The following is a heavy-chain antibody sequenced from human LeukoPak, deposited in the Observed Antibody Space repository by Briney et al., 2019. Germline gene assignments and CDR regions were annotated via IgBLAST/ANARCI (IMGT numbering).Heavy chain of an antibody. V-gene: IGHV4-4*07. CDR2: LYNNGGT. Sequence: WETLSLTCTVSGGSLWSFYWSWVRQPAGKGLEWIGRLYNNGGTNYSPSLKSRVIMSFDPSKNQFSLKLNSVTAADTAFYYCVRDRGIGRGFDPWGQGTMVTVSS. D-gene: IGHD1-1*01. CDR3: VRDRGIGRGFDP. J-gene: IGHJ5*02. CDR1: GGSLWSFY.